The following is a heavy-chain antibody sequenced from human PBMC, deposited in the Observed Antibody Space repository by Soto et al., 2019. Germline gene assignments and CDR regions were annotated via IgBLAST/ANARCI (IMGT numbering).Heavy chain of an antibody. CDR2: ISHDGSNK. J-gene: IGHJ4*02. Sequence: QVQLVESGGGVVQPGRSLRLSCAASGFTFSSYGMHWVRQAPGKGLEWVAVISHDGSNKYYADSVKGRFTISRDNSKNTLYLQMNSLRAEDTAVYYCAKGVLAARGPYYYFDYWGQGTLVTVSS. D-gene: IGHD6-6*01. CDR1: GFTFSSYG. V-gene: IGHV3-30*18. CDR3: AKGVLAARGPYYYFDY.